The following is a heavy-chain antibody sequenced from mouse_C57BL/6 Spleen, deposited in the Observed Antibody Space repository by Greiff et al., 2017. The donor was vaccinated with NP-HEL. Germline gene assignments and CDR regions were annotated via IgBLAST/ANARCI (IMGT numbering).Heavy chain of an antibody. V-gene: IGHV5-17*01. CDR1: GFTFSDYG. J-gene: IGHJ4*01. D-gene: IGHD2-4*01. CDR2: ISSGSSTI. CDR3: ARDYYDYDYYAMDD. Sequence: EVQGVESGGGLVKPGGSLKLSCAASGFTFSDYGMHWVRQAPEKGLEWVAYISSGSSTIYYADTVKGRFTISRDNAKNTLFLQMTSLRSEDTAMYYCARDYYDYDYYAMDDWGQGTSVTVSS.